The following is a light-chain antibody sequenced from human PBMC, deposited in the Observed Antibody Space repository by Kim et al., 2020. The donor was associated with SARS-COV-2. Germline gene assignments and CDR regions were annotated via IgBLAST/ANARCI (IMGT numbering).Light chain of an antibody. CDR2: KTS. J-gene: IGKJ2*01. CDR3: QQYDSYSYT. CDR1: QSVRPR. Sequence: AAEVYKVTITCLASQSVRPRFGWYQQKPGKAPKLLIYKTSNLQRGVPSRFSGSGFGTEFTLNIASLQPDDFATYYCQQYDSYSYTFGQGTKVDIK. V-gene: IGKV1-5*03.